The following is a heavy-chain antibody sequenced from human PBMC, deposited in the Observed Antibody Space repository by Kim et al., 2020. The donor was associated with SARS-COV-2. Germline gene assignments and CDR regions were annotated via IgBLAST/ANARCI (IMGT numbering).Heavy chain of an antibody. CDR2: IYYSGST. CDR1: GGSISSYY. D-gene: IGHD6-19*01. V-gene: IGHV4-59*01. J-gene: IGHJ6*01. Sequence: SETLSLTCTVSGGSISSYYWSWIRQPPGKGLEWIGYIYYSGSTNYNPSLKSRVTISVDTSKNQFSLKLSSVTAADTAVYYCAREMGSGWYSDYYYGMDV. CDR3: AREMGSGWYSDYYYGMDV.